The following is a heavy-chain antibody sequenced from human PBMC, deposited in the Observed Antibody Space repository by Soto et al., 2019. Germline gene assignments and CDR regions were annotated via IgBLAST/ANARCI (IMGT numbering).Heavy chain of an antibody. D-gene: IGHD3-3*01. CDR1: GGTFSSYA. CDR3: ARDPGAFWSGFGYYGMDV. CDR2: IIPIFGTA. V-gene: IGHV1-69*01. J-gene: IGHJ6*02. Sequence: QVQLVQSGAEVKKPGSSVKVSCKASGGTFSSYAISWVRQAPGQGLEWMGGIIPIFGTANYAQKFQGRVTITADEFTSTAYMELSSLRSEDTAVYYCARDPGAFWSGFGYYGMDVWGQGTTVTVSS.